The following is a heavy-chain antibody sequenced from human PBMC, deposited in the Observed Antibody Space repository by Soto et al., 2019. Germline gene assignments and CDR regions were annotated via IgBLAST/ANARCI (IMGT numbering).Heavy chain of an antibody. CDR1: GGSLSRYY. CDR3: ARGYSSQTGPFDY. CDR2: IYYSGST. Sequence: PSGTLSPTWTLSGGSLSRYYWSLVREPPGKGLEWIGYIYYSGSTNYNPSLKSRVTISVDTSKNQFSLKLSSVTAADTAVYYCARGYSSQTGPFDYWGQGTLVTVSS. J-gene: IGHJ4*02. V-gene: IGHV4-59*01. D-gene: IGHD5-18*01.